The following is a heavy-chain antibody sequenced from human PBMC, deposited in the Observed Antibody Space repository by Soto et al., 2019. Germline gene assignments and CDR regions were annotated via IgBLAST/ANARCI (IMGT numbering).Heavy chain of an antibody. CDR3: ARRREYYYGSGTYYSGNYFDY. J-gene: IGHJ4*02. Sequence: QVHLVESGGGMVQSGGSLKLSCEVSGFSLSSFEMHWVRQPPGKGLEWVAFISHEGENKYYADSVKGRFTISRDNSKNTLSLQMNSLRAEDTAMYYCARRREYYYGSGTYYSGNYFDYWGQGTLVTASS. D-gene: IGHD3-10*01. V-gene: IGHV3-30*03. CDR1: GFSLSSFE. CDR2: ISHEGENK.